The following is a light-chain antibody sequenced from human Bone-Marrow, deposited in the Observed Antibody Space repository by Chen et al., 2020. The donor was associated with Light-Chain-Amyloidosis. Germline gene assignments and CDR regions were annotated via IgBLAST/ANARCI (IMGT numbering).Light chain of an antibody. CDR2: WAS. V-gene: IGKV4-1*01. J-gene: IGKJ4*01. CDR1: QGVLSSANNKNY. CDR3: QQYHSTPFT. Sequence: DIVLTQSPDSLAVSLGERTTINCKSSQGVLSSANNKNYLAWYQQKPGQPPKLLIYWASFRESGVPDRFSGSGSGTDFSLTISSLQAEDVAVYYCQQYHSTPFTFGGGTKVEI.